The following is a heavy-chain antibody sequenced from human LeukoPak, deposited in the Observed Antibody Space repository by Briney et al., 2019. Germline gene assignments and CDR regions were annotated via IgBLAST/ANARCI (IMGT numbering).Heavy chain of an antibody. CDR3: ARGRLLGMTLGPEY. J-gene: IGHJ4*02. V-gene: IGHV4-59*01. CDR2: IYYSGST. Sequence: PSETLSLTCTVSGGSISSYYWSWIRQPPGKGLEWIGYIYYSGSTNYNPSLKSRVTISIDTSKNQFSLKLSSVTAAETAVYYCARGRLLGMTLGPEYWGQGTLVTVSS. D-gene: IGHD7-27*01. CDR1: GGSISSYY.